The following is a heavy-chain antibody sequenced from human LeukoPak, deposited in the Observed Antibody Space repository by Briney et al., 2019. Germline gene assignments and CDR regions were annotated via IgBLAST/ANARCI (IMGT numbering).Heavy chain of an antibody. Sequence: GGSLRLSCAASGFTFSSYEMNWVRQAPGKGLEWVSYISSSGSTIYYADSVKGRFTISRDNSKNTLYLQMTSLRSEDRGVYYCARVLNGFRGYFDYWGRGTLVTVSS. CDR1: GFTFSSYE. CDR2: ISSSGSTI. D-gene: IGHD2-2*03. CDR3: ARVLNGFRGYFDY. V-gene: IGHV3-48*03. J-gene: IGHJ4*02.